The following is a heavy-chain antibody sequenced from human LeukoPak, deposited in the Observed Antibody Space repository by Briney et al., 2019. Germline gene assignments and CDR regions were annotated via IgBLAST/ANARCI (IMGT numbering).Heavy chain of an antibody. CDR1: GFTFSSYA. CDR2: ISYDGSNK. J-gene: IGHJ4*02. D-gene: IGHD5-12*01. CDR3: ARSGLRPDLFDY. V-gene: IGHV3-30*04. Sequence: GGSLRLSCAASGFTFSSYAMHWVRQAPGKGLEWVAVISYDGSNKYYADSVKGRFTISRDNSKNTLYLQMNSLRAEDTAVNYCARSGLRPDLFDYWGQGTLVTVSS.